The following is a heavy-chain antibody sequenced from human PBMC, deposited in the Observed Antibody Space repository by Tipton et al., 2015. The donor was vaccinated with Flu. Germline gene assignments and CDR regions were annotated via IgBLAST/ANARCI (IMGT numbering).Heavy chain of an antibody. CDR3: SRDAQGSAFDY. CDR2: IYYSGST. D-gene: IGHD3-10*01. Sequence: TLSLTCTVSGGSISSSSYYWGWIRQPPGKGVEWIGSIYYSGSTYYNPSPKSRVTISVDPSQNQFSLKLSSVTAADTAVYYCSRDAQGSAFDYWGQGTLVTVSS. CDR1: GGSISSSSYY. J-gene: IGHJ4*02. V-gene: IGHV4-39*07.